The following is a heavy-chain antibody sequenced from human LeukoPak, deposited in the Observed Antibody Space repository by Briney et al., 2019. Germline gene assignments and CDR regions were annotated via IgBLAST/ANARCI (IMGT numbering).Heavy chain of an antibody. CDR3: AGVFPLSNWFDP. J-gene: IGHJ5*02. D-gene: IGHD2-21*01. V-gene: IGHV1-24*01. Sequence: ASVKVSCKASGYTLTELSMHWVRQAPGKGLEWMGGFDPEDGETIYAQKFQGRVTMTEDTSTDTAYMELSSLRSEDTAVYYCAGVFPLSNWFDPWGQGTLVTVSS. CDR1: GYTLTELS. CDR2: FDPEDGET.